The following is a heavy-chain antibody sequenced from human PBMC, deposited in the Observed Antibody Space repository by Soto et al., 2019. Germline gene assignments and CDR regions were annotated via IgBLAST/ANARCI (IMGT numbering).Heavy chain of an antibody. D-gene: IGHD3-22*01. J-gene: IGHJ4*02. V-gene: IGHV5-10-1*01. CDR1: GYSFTNYW. CDR2: SDPSDSYT. Sequence: PGGSPKTSCQGSGYSFTNYWISWVRQMPGQGLEWGGGSDPSDSYTNYSPSFPGHLNIPADKSNSTTYLPWRRLKASDAAMYYCARLAEDYYDGSGYPLRGFDYWGQGTLVTVSS. CDR3: ARLAEDYYDGSGYPLRGFDY.